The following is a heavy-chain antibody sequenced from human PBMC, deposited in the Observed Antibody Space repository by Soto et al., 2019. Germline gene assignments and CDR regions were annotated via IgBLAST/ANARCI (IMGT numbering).Heavy chain of an antibody. CDR2: INHSATT. Sequence: SETLSLTCAVYGESFSGYFWTWIRQSPGKGLEWIGEINHSATTTYKPSLKSRVTIAVDTSKDQFSLRMTSVTAADTAVYYCARGGFHRGHYYIFDYRSKGSLVIGSA. D-gene: IGHD3-22*01. CDR1: GESFSGYF. V-gene: IGHV4-34*01. CDR3: ARGGFHRGHYYIFDY. J-gene: IGHJ4*02.